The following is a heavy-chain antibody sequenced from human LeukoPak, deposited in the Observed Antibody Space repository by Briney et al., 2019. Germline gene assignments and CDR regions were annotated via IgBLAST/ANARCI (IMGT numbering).Heavy chain of an antibody. CDR2: IYYSGST. CDR3: ARFGYSSGWYERSVKGFDY. D-gene: IGHD6-19*01. J-gene: IGHJ4*02. V-gene: IGHV4-39*01. CDR1: GGSISSSSYY. Sequence: SETLSLTCTVSGGSISSSSYYWGWIRQPPGKGLEWIGSIYYSGSTYYNPSLKSRVTISVDTSKNQFSLKLSSVTAADTAVYYCARFGYSSGWYERSVKGFDYWGQGTLVTVSS.